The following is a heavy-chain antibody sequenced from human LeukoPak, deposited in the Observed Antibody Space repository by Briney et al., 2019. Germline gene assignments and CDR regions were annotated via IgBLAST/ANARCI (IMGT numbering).Heavy chain of an antibody. V-gene: IGHV4-59*02. CDR3: ARGGGLQQWLVHNNWFDP. CDR1: GGSVSSFY. J-gene: IGHJ5*02. CDR2: IYYSGST. Sequence: PSETLPLTCTVSGGSVSSFYWSWIRQPPGKGLEWSGYIYYSGSTNYNPSLKSRVTISVETSKKQFSVKLSSVTAADTAVYYCARGGGLQQWLVHNNWFDPWGQGTLVTVSS. D-gene: IGHD6-19*01.